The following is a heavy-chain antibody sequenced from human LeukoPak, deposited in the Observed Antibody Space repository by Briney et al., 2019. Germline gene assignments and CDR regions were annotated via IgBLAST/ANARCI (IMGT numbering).Heavy chain of an antibody. V-gene: IGHV3-9*01. D-gene: IGHD3-10*01. J-gene: IGHJ4*02. CDR1: GFSFDDYA. CDR2: VSWNSGTI. Sequence: GGSLTLSCAASGFSFDDYAMHWVRQAPGKGLEGVSGVSWNSGTIGYADSVKGRFTISRDNAKNSLYLQMNSLRAEDTALYYCAKGVKWFGEGMAVDWGQGTLVTVSS. CDR3: AKGVKWFGEGMAVD.